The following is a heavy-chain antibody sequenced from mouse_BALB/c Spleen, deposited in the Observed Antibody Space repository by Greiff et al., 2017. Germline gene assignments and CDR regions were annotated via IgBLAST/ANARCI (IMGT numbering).Heavy chain of an antibody. CDR1: GFSLTSYG. J-gene: IGHJ2*01. Sequence: VKLQESGPSLVQPSQSLSITCTVSGFSLTSYGVHWVRQSPGKGLEWLGVIWRGGSTDYNAAFMSRLSITKDNSKSQVFFKMNSLQADDTAIYYCAKNVYYGSSLDYWGQGTTLTVSS. D-gene: IGHD1-1*01. CDR2: IWRGGST. CDR3: AKNVYYGSSLDY. V-gene: IGHV2-5-1*01.